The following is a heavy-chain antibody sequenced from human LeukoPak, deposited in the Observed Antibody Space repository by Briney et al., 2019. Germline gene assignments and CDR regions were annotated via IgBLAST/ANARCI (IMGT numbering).Heavy chain of an antibody. CDR3: VKDRGSGYYFTVYYFDY. D-gene: IGHD2/OR15-2a*01. CDR2: IRGSGGST. Sequence: GGSLRLSCAASGFTFSDCAMSWVRQAPGKGLEWVSGIRGSGGSTYYADSVKGRFTISRDNSKNTMYLQMNSLRAEDTAVYYCVKDRGSGYYFTVYYFDYWGQGTLVTVSS. J-gene: IGHJ4*02. CDR1: GFTFSDCA. V-gene: IGHV3-23*01.